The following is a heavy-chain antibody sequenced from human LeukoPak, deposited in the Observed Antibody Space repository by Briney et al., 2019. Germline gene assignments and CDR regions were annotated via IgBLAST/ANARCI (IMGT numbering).Heavy chain of an antibody. Sequence: KPSETLSLTCAVSGGAFSGYYWSWIRQPPGKGLEWIGEINHSGSTNYNPSLKSRVTISVDTSKNQFSLKLSSVTAADTAVYYCARTRGMSYWGQGTLVTVSS. CDR3: ARTRGMSY. CDR1: GGAFSGYY. V-gene: IGHV4-34*01. J-gene: IGHJ4*02. CDR2: INHSGST. D-gene: IGHD3-16*01.